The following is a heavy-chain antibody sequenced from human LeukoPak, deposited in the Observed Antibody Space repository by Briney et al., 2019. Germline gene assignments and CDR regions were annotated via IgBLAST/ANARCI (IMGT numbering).Heavy chain of an antibody. CDR1: GFTFSSYS. D-gene: IGHD4-17*01. J-gene: IGHJ4*02. V-gene: IGHV3-21*01. CDR3: ALTLRGTVTTLDY. CDR2: ISSSSSYI. Sequence: KPGGSLRLSCAASGFTFSSYSMNWVRQAPGKGLEWVSSISSSSSYIYYADSVKGRFTISRDNAKNSLYLQMNSLRAEDTAVYYCALTLRGTVTTLDYWGQGTLVTVSS.